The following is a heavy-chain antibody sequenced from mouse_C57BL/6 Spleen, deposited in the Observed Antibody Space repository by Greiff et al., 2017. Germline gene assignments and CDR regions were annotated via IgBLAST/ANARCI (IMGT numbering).Heavy chain of an antibody. D-gene: IGHD4-1*02. Sequence: VKLQESGPELVKPGASVKISCKASGYSFTSYYIHWVKQRPGQGLEWIGWIYPGSGNTKYNEKFKGKATLTADTSSSTAYMQLSSLTSEDSAVYYCARSTGTFVFDYWGQGTTLTGSS. CDR3: ARSTGTFVFDY. CDR2: IYPGSGNT. CDR1: GYSFTSYY. J-gene: IGHJ2*01. V-gene: IGHV1-66*01.